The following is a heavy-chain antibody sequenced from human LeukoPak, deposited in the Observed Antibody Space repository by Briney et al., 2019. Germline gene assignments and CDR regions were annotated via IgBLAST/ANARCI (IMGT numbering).Heavy chain of an antibody. CDR1: GGSISSYH. J-gene: IGHJ4*02. CDR3: ARWMGHFDF. CDR2: NSYSGSP. D-gene: IGHD2-2*03. Sequence: SETLSLTCTVSGGSISSYHWTWIRQPPGKGLEWIGHNSYSGSPNYNPSLKSRVTISVDMSKNQFSLRLRSVTAADTAVYYCARWMGHFDFWGQGTLVTVSS. V-gene: IGHV4-59*08.